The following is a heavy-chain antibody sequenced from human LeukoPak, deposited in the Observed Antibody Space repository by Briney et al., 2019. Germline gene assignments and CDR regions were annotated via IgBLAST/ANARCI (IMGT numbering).Heavy chain of an antibody. J-gene: IGHJ4*02. Sequence: ASVKVSCKASGYTFTGYYMHWVRQAPGQGLEWMGIINPSGGSTSYAQKFQGRVTMTRDMSTSTVYMELSSLRSEDTAVYYCARDPAQWLVRFGFDCWGQGTLVTVSS. CDR3: ARDPAQWLVRFGFDC. CDR1: GYTFTGYY. V-gene: IGHV1-46*01. D-gene: IGHD6-19*01. CDR2: INPSGGST.